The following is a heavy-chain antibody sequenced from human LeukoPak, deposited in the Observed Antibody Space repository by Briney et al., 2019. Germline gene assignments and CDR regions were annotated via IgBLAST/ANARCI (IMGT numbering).Heavy chain of an antibody. Sequence: QSGGSLRLSCAASGFTFSGYEMHWVRQAPGRGLEWISFISTVGVTMYYADSVKGRFTISRDNARNSLYLQMNSLRPEDTAIYYCAKGEAYGDQNIDSWGQGTLVTVSS. CDR1: GFTFSGYE. V-gene: IGHV3-48*03. CDR3: AKGEAYGDQNIDS. CDR2: ISTVGVTM. J-gene: IGHJ4*02. D-gene: IGHD4-17*01.